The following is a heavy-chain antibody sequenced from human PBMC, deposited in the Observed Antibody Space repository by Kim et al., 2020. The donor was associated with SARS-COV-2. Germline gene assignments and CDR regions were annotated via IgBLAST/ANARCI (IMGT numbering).Heavy chain of an antibody. CDR3: ARSSNLITIFGVVIIPREGSFDY. Sequence: ASVKVSCKASGYTFTSYAMHWVRQAPGQRLEWMGWINAGNGNTKYSQKFQGRVTITRDTSASTAYMELSSLRSEDTAVYYCARSSNLITIFGVVIIPREGSFDYRGQGTLVTVSS. CDR1: GYTFTSYA. V-gene: IGHV1-3*01. J-gene: IGHJ4*02. CDR2: INAGNGNT. D-gene: IGHD3-3*01.